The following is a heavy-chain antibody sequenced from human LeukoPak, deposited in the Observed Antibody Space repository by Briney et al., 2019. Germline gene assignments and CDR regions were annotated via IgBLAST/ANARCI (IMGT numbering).Heavy chain of an antibody. CDR3: AKGPGDVGGYSPYYFDY. D-gene: IGHD2-15*01. J-gene: IGHJ4*02. V-gene: IGHV3-23*01. CDR2: ISGSGGST. CDR1: GFTFSSHA. Sequence: PGGSLRLSCAASGFTFSSHAMNWVRQAPGKGLEWVSTISGSGGSTDYADSVKGRFTCSRHNSKNTLYLQMNSLRAEDTAVYYCAKGPGDVGGYSPYYFDYWGQGTLVTVSS.